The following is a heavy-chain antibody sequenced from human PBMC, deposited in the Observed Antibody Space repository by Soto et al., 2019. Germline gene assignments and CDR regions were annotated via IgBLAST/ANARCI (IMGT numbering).Heavy chain of an antibody. V-gene: IGHV3-30*18. CDR3: AKEGGTMVRGVIITGRYYYYGMDV. J-gene: IGHJ6*02. CDR1: GFTFSSYG. D-gene: IGHD3-10*01. Sequence: SLILSCAASGFTFSSYGMHLVGQAPGKGLEWVAVISYDGSNKYYADSVKGRFTISRDNSKNTLYLQMNSLRAEDTAVYYCAKEGGTMVRGVIITGRYYYYGMDVWGQGTTVTVSS. CDR2: ISYDGSNK.